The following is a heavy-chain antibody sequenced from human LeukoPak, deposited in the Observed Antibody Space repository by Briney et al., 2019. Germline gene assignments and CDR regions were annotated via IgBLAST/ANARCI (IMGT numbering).Heavy chain of an antibody. J-gene: IGHJ4*02. D-gene: IGHD3-16*01. Sequence: SETLSLTCTVSGGSISSSSYYWGWIRQPPGKGLEWIGSISYSGSTYYNPSLKSRVTISEDTSKNQFSLRLSSVTAADTAVYYCEGTGGDYYFDYWGQGTLVTVSS. CDR1: GGSISSSSYY. CDR2: ISYSGST. V-gene: IGHV4-39*01. CDR3: EGTGGDYYFDY.